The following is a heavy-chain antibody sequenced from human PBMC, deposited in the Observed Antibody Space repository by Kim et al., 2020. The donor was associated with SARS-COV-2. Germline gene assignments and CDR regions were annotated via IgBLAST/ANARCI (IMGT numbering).Heavy chain of an antibody. J-gene: IGHJ6*02. Sequence: GRFTISRENAKNSLYLQMNSLRAGDTAVYYCARELVVRGVDYYYYYGMDVWGQGTTVTVSS. V-gene: IGHV3-13*01. CDR3: ARELVVRGVDYYYYYGMDV. D-gene: IGHD3-10*01.